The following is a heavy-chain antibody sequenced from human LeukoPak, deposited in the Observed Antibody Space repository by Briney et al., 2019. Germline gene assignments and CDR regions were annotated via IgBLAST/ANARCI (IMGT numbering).Heavy chain of an antibody. CDR3: ARVTYSGSYHEGAFDI. J-gene: IGHJ3*02. CDR1: GGSISSYY. CDR2: IYTSGST. D-gene: IGHD1-26*01. Sequence: SETLSLTCTVSGGSISSYYWSWIRQPAGKGLEWIGRIYTSGSTNYNPSLKSRVTMSVDTSKNQFSLKLSSVTAADTAVYYCARVTYSGSYHEGAFDIWGQGTMVTVSS. V-gene: IGHV4-4*07.